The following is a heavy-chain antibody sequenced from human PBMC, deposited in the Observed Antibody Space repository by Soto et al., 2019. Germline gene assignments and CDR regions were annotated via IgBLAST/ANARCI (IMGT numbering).Heavy chain of an antibody. J-gene: IGHJ3*02. CDR3: TTDFQSFLPFIGLGIHSPPQDGVYI. CDR1: GFTFTSAW. D-gene: IGHD2-8*01. CDR2: IKSKNDGGTT. V-gene: IGHV3-15*01. Sequence: EVQLVESGGGLVKPGGSLRVSCAATGFTFTSAWMNWVRQAPGKGLEWVGRIKSKNDGGTTDYAAPVKGRFTISRGDSKNTLYLQMNNLEYEETSVYYCTTDFQSFLPFIGLGIHSPPQDGVYIWGQGKMGTVSS.